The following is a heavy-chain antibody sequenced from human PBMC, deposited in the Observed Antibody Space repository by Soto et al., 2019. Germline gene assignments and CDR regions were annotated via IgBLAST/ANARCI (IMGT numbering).Heavy chain of an antibody. CDR2: IYYSGST. CDR1: GGSISSSSYY. Sequence: SETLSLTCTVSGGSISSSSYYWGWIRQPPGKGLEWIGSIYYSGSTYYNPSLKSRVTISVDTSKNQFSLKLSSVTAADTAVYYCARRQNRPMTNNWFDPWGQGTLVTVSS. J-gene: IGHJ5*02. CDR3: ARRQNRPMTNNWFDP. V-gene: IGHV4-39*01.